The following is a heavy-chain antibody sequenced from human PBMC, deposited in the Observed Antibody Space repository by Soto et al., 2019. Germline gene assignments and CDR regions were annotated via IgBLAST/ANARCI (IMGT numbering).Heavy chain of an antibody. V-gene: IGHV3-30-3*01. D-gene: IGHD3-3*01. CDR1: GFTFSSYA. Sequence: QVQLVESGGGVVQPGRSLRLSCAASGFTFSSYAMHWVRQAPGKGLEWVAVISYDGSNKYYADSVKGRFTISRDSSKNTLYLQMNSLRAEDTAVYYCARDGYYDFWSAEQNGMDVWGQGTTVTVSS. CDR3: ARDGYYDFWSAEQNGMDV. J-gene: IGHJ6*02. CDR2: ISYDGSNK.